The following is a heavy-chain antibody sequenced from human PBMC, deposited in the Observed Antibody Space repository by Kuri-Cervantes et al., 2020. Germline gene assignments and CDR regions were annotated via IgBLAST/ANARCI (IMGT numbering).Heavy chain of an antibody. V-gene: IGHV3-7*01. J-gene: IGHJ4*02. CDR3: ARADSGSYFGY. CDR2: IKQDGSEK. Sequence: GGSLRLSCAASGFTFSSYWMSWVRQAPGKGLEWVANIKQDGSEKYYVDSVKGRFTISRDNAKNSLYLQMNSRRAEDTAVYYCARADSGSYFGYWGQGTLVTVSS. D-gene: IGHD1-26*01. CDR1: GFTFSSYW.